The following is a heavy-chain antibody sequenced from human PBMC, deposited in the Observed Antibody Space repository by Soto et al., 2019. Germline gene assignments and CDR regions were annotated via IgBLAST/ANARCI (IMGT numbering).Heavy chain of an antibody. D-gene: IGHD6-19*01. CDR1: GFTFSSYW. CDR2: INSDGSST. J-gene: IGHJ3*02. CDR3: ASPRNSHSSGFLPHDAFDI. V-gene: IGHV3-74*01. Sequence: GGSLRLSCAASGFTFSSYWMHWVRQAPGKGLVWVSRINSDGSSTSYADSVKGRFTISRDNAKNTLYLQMNSLRAEDTAVYYCASPRNSHSSGFLPHDAFDIWGQGTMVTVSS.